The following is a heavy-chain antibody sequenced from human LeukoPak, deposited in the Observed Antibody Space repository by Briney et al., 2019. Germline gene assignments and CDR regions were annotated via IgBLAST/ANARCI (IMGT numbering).Heavy chain of an antibody. D-gene: IGHD2-15*01. Sequence: SETLSLTCAVYGGSFSGYYWSWIRQPPGKGLEWIGEINHSGSTNYNPSPKSRVTISVDTSKNQFSLKLSSVTAADTAVYYCARRAKKPGYCSGGSCYSERYFDLWGRGTLVTVSS. CDR1: GGSFSGYY. J-gene: IGHJ2*01. V-gene: IGHV4-34*01. CDR3: ARRAKKPGYCSGGSCYSERYFDL. CDR2: INHSGST.